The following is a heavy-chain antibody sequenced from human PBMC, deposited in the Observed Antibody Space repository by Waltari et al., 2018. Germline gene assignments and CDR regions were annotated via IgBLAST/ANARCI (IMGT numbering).Heavy chain of an antibody. CDR3: AGYISSSSAGWFDP. J-gene: IGHJ5*02. Sequence: QVQLQESGPGLVKPSETLSLTCTVSGGSISSYYWSWIRQPAGKGLEWIGRIYTSGSTNYTPALKSRVTMSVDTSKNQFSLKLSSVTAADTAVYYCAGYISSSSAGWFDPWGQGTLVTVSS. CDR2: IYTSGST. D-gene: IGHD6-13*01. V-gene: IGHV4-4*07. CDR1: GGSISSYY.